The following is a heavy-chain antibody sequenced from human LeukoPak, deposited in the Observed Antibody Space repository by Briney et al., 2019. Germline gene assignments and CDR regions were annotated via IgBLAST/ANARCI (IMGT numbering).Heavy chain of an antibody. D-gene: IGHD6-13*01. J-gene: IGHJ4*02. V-gene: IGHV3-74*01. CDR2: INSDGSST. CDR1: GFAFSSYW. Sequence: GGSPRLSCAASGFAFSSYWMHWVRQAPGKGLVWVSRINSDGSSTNYADSVKGRFTISRDNAKNTLYLQMNSLRAEDTAVYYCARGAAGFDYWGQGTLVTVSS. CDR3: ARGAAGFDY.